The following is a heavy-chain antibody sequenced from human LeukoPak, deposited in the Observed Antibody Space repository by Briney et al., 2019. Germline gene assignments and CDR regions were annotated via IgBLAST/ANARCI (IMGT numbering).Heavy chain of an antibody. CDR3: ARDLSGDLGYCSGGSCHASRYFDY. J-gene: IGHJ4*02. D-gene: IGHD2-15*01. Sequence: NPSETLSLTCSVSSDSFSSYYWTWIRQPPGKGLEWIGYIHYGGNTNYNPSLKSRVIISVDTSKNQFSLKLSSVTAADTAMYYCARDLSGDLGYCSGGSCHASRYFDYWGQGTLVTVSS. V-gene: IGHV4-59*01. CDR1: SDSFSSYY. CDR2: IHYGGNT.